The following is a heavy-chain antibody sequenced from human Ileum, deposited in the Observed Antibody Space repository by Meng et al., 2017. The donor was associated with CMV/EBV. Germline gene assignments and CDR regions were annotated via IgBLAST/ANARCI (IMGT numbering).Heavy chain of an antibody. CDR2: SDHSGNT. CDR1: GLSISSNYW. CDR3: ATVRGGCSRTSCYHEN. V-gene: IGHV4-4*02. J-gene: IGHJ4*02. D-gene: IGHD2-2*01. Sequence: QVQLQESGPGLVKPSGTVSLTCGVSGLSISSNYWWTWVRQPPGKGLEWIGESDHSGNTYYNPSLKSRVTISVDKSKNLFSLNVNSVTAADTAVYYCATVRGGCSRTSCYHENWGQGTLVTVSS.